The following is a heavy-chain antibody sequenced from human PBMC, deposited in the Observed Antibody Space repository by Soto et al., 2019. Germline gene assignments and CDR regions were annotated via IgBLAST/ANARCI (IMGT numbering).Heavy chain of an antibody. CDR2: IFYSGIT. Sequence: SETLSLTCTVSGASIRTYYWSWLRQPPGKGLEWIGYIFYSGITNYNPSLKGRVTMSVDTSKNQFSLNLSSVSAADTAVYYCAGDSSSSRFFYWGRGTLVTVSS. J-gene: IGHJ4*02. V-gene: IGHV4-59*08. CDR3: AGDSSSSRFFY. D-gene: IGHD6-6*01. CDR1: GASIRTYY.